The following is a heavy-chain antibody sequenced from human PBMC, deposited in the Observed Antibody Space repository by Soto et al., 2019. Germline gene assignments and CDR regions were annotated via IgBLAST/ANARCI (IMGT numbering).Heavy chain of an antibody. D-gene: IGHD6-13*01. CDR3: TTDHEGYSGNYYYYYYMDV. J-gene: IGHJ6*03. Sequence: EVQLVESGGGLVKPGGSLRLSCAASGFTFSNAWMSWVHQAPGKGLEWVGRIKSKTDGGTTDYAAPVKGRFTISRDDSKNTLYLQMNSLKTEDTAVYYCTTDHEGYSGNYYYYYYMDVWGKGTTVTVSS. CDR2: IKSKTDGGTT. CDR1: GFTFSNAW. V-gene: IGHV3-15*01.